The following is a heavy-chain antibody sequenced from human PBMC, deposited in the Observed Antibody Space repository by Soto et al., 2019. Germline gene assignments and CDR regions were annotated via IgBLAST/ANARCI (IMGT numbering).Heavy chain of an antibody. D-gene: IGHD6-19*01. CDR3: ARGGDSSPYYYYYGMDV. V-gene: IGHV4-31*03. CDR1: GGSINSGGYY. Sequence: QVQLQESGPGLVKPSQTLSLTCTVSGGSINSGGYYWSWMRQHPGKGLEWIGYIYYSGSIYYNPSLKSRVTISVDTSENQFSLKLSSVTAADTAVYYCARGGDSSPYYYYYGMDVWGPGTTVTVSS. J-gene: IGHJ6*02. CDR2: IYYSGSI.